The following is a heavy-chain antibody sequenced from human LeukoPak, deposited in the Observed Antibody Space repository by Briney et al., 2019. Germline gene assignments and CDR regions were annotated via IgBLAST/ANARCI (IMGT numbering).Heavy chain of an antibody. J-gene: IGHJ4*02. CDR3: ARGRGGSYHY. Sequence: GGSLRLSCAASGFTFSNSWMHWVRQAPGKGLVWVSRINPDGSSTRYADSVKGRFTISRDNAKNTLYLQMNSLRVEDTAVYYCARGRGGSYHYWGQGTLVTVSS. V-gene: IGHV3-74*01. D-gene: IGHD1-26*01. CDR1: GFTFSNSW. CDR2: INPDGSST.